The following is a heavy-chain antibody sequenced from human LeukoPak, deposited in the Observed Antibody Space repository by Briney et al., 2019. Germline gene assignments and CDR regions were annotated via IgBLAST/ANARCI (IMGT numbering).Heavy chain of an antibody. Sequence: SETLSLTCTVSGGSISGYYWSWIRQPPGKGLEWIGYIFYSGSINYNPSLKSRVTISVDTSKNQFSLKLTSVTAADTAAYYCARRWTTGTTGSGGWFDPRGQGMLVTVSS. D-gene: IGHD1-1*01. J-gene: IGHJ5*02. CDR3: ARRWTTGTTGSGGWFDP. V-gene: IGHV4-59*08. CDR2: IFYSGSI. CDR1: GGSISGYY.